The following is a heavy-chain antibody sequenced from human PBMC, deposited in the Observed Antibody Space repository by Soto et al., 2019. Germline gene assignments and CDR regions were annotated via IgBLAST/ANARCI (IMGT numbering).Heavy chain of an antibody. Sequence: GSGPTLVNPTQTLTLTCTFSGVSLNTRGLAVGWIRQPPEKALEWLALIYWNDDKRYSPSLKNRLTITKDTSKNQVVLTMTNMDPVDTATYYCAHRGNNSGWYEPYFDYWGQGTLVTVSS. CDR1: GVSLNTRGLA. D-gene: IGHD6-19*01. V-gene: IGHV2-5*01. CDR2: IYWNDDK. J-gene: IGHJ4*02. CDR3: AHRGNNSGWYEPYFDY.